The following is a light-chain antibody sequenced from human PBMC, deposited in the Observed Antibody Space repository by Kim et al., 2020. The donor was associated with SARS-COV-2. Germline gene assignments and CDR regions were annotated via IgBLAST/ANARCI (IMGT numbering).Light chain of an antibody. CDR2: LNSDGSH. CDR1: SGHSSYA. CDR3: QTWGTGIWV. Sequence: AAGKLTCTRSSGHSSYAIAWHQQQPEKGPRYLIKLNSDGSHSKGDGIPDRFSGSSSGAERYLTISSLQSEDEADYYCQTWGTGIWVFGGGTQLTVL. J-gene: IGLJ3*02. V-gene: IGLV4-69*01.